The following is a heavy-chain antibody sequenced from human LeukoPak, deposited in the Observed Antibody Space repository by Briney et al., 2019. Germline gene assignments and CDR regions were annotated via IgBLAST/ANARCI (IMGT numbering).Heavy chain of an antibody. CDR1: GFTFCSYA. D-gene: IGHD7-27*01. CDR3: AKGTGDTAYYFDF. J-gene: IGHJ4*02. V-gene: IGHV3-23*01. Sequence: PGGSLRLSCTTSGFTFCSYALSWVRQAPGKGLEWVSGIRVSGSTYYPDSVTGRFTISRDNSENTLYLQMSGLRAEDTAIYYCAKGTGDTAYYFDFWGQGVLVTVSS. CDR2: IRVSGST.